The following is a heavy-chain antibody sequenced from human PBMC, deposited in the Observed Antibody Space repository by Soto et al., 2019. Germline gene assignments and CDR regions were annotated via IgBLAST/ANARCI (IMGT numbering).Heavy chain of an antibody. CDR3: ARAKREVAATGNYYFDY. CDR2: MNPNSGNT. CDR1: GYTFTSYD. D-gene: IGHD2-15*01. Sequence: QVQLVQSGAEVKKPGASVKVSCKASGYTFTSYDINWVRQATGQGLEWMGWMNPNSGNTGYAQKFQGRVTMTRNTSISTAYMELSSLRSEDTAVYYCARAKREVAATGNYYFDYWGQGTLVTVSS. J-gene: IGHJ4*02. V-gene: IGHV1-8*01.